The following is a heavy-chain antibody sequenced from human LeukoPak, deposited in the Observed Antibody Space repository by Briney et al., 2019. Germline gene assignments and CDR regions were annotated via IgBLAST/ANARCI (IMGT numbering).Heavy chain of an antibody. V-gene: IGHV3-21*01. CDR2: ISSSSSYI. D-gene: IGHD2-2*01. CDR1: GFTFSSYS. Sequence: GRSLRPSCAASGFTFSSYSMNWVRQAPGKGLEWVSSISSSSSYIYYADSVKGRFTISRDNAKNSLYLQMNSLRAEDTAVYYCARGERMDCSSTSCPFDYWGQGTLVTVSS. J-gene: IGHJ4*02. CDR3: ARGERMDCSSTSCPFDY.